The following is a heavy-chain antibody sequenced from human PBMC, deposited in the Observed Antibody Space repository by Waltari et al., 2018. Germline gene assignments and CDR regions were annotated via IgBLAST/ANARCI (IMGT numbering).Heavy chain of an antibody. J-gene: IGHJ4*02. CDR1: EYSVSTGCY. CDR2: IYHLGNT. D-gene: IGHD3-22*01. V-gene: IGHV4-38-2*01. Sequence: QVQLQESGPRLVKPSETLSLTCPVSEYSVSTGCYWGWVRQAPGKGLEWIGSIYHLGNTRYNPPLSSRVAVSMDMSKNQFSLRLTSVTAADTAVYYCARHRLDRGDSFDFWGQGALVTVSS. CDR3: ARHRLDRGDSFDF.